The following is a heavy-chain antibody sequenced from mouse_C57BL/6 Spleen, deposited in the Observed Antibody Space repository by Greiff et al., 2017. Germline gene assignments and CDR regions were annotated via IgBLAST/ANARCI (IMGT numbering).Heavy chain of an antibody. CDR2: INPGSGGT. V-gene: IGHV1-54*01. CDR3: ARDYWWYFDV. J-gene: IGHJ1*03. Sequence: QVQLQQPGAELVRPGSSVKLSCKASGYAFTNYLIEWVKQRPGQGLEWIGVINPGSGGTNYNEKFKGKATLTADKSSSTAYMQLSSLTSEDSAVYFCARDYWWYFDVWGTGTTVTVSS. D-gene: IGHD2-13*01. CDR1: GYAFTNYL.